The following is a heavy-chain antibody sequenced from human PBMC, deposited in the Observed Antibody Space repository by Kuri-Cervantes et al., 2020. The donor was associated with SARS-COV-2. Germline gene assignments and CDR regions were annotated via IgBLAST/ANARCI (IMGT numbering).Heavy chain of an antibody. CDR3: AEGHSGT. J-gene: IGHJ5*02. V-gene: IGHV3-33*01. Sequence: GGSLRLSCAASGFTFSSYGMHWVRQAPGKGLEWVAVIWYDGSNKYYADSVKGRFTISRDNSKSTLYLQMNSLRAEDTAVYYCAEGHSGTWGQGTLVTVSS. CDR1: GFTFSSYG. CDR2: IWYDGSNK. D-gene: IGHD1-26*01.